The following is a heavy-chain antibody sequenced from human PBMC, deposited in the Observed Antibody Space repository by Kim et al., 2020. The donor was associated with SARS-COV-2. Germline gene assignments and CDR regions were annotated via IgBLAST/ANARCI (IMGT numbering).Heavy chain of an antibody. Sequence: SGPTLVKPPQILTLTCTFSGFSLSTSGVGVGWIRQRPGKALEWLALLYWDDDKHYSPSLKSRLSVTKDTSKNQVVLTMTNMDPVYTATYYCADRYSARFGVDPWGQGTLVTVSS. CDR2: LYWDDDK. CDR1: GFSLSTSGVG. D-gene: IGHD3-16*01. CDR3: ADRYSARFGVDP. J-gene: IGHJ5*02. V-gene: IGHV2-5*02.